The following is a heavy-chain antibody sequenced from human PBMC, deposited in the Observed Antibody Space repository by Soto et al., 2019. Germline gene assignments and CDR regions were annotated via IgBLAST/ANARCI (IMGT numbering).Heavy chain of an antibody. D-gene: IGHD6-19*01. CDR3: AKVGRGIAVYYFDY. CDR2: ISYDGSNK. CDR1: GFTFSSYG. Sequence: VGSLRLSCAASGFTFSSYGMHWVRQAPGKGLEWVAVISYDGSNKYYADSVKGRFTISRDNSKNTLYLQMNSLRAEDTAVYYCAKVGRGIAVYYFDYWGQGTLVTVSS. V-gene: IGHV3-30*18. J-gene: IGHJ4*02.